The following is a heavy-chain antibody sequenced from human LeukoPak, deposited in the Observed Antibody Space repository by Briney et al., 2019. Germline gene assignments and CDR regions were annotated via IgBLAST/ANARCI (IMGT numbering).Heavy chain of an antibody. Sequence: GGSLRLSCAPSGFTFSSYGMHWVRQAPGRGLEWVAFIRYDGNNNYYADSVKGRFTVSRDNSKHTLYLQMNSLRAEDTAVYYCAKDRGCSGGICYYYFDYWGQGTLVTVSS. CDR2: IRYDGNNN. D-gene: IGHD2-15*01. J-gene: IGHJ4*02. V-gene: IGHV3-30*02. CDR3: AKDRGCSGGICYYYFDY. CDR1: GFTFSSYG.